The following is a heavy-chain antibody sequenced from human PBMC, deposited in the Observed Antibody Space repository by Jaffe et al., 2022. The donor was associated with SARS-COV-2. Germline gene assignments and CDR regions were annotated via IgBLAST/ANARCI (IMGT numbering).Heavy chain of an antibody. CDR3: ASVCAGGSCYGGAFDI. CDR2: IYYSGST. Sequence: QLQLQESGPGLVKPSETLSLTCTVSGGSISSSSYYWGWIRQPPGKGLEWIGSIYYSGSTYYNPSLKSRVTISVDTSKNQFSLKLSSVTAADTAVYYCASVCAGGSCYGGAFDIWGQGTMVTVSS. V-gene: IGHV4-39*01. D-gene: IGHD2-15*01. CDR1: GGSISSSSYY. J-gene: IGHJ3*02.